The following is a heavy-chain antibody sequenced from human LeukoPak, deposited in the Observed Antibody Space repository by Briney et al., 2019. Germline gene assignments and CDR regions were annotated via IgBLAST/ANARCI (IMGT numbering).Heavy chain of an antibody. Sequence: SETLSLTCTVSGDSLSSRTYYWGWVRQPPGKGLQWIGTISYSGSTHDNPSLKSRVTMSVDTSKNQFSLKLSSVTAADTAVYYCARYGDYEGFFDYWGQGTLVTVSS. CDR3: ARYGDYEGFFDY. CDR1: GDSLSSRTYY. D-gene: IGHD4-17*01. V-gene: IGHV4-39*01. J-gene: IGHJ4*02. CDR2: ISYSGST.